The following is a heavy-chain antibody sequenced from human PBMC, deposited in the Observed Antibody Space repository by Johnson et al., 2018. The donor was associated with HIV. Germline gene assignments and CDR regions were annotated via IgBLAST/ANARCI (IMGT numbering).Heavy chain of an antibody. D-gene: IGHD6-6*01. J-gene: IGHJ3*02. V-gene: IGHV3-30*02. CDR2: IRYDGSNK. CDR3: AREATGSSYAFDI. Sequence: QVQLMESGGGVVQPGGSLRLSCAASGFTFSSYGMHWVRQAPGKGLEWVAFIRYDGSNKYYADSVKGRFTISRDNSKNTLYLQMNSLRAEDTAVYYCAREATGSSYAFDIWGQGTMVTVSS. CDR1: GFTFSSYG.